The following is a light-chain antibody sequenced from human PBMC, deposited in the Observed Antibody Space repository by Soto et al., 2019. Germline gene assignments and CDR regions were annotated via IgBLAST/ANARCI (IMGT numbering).Light chain of an antibody. V-gene: IGKV1-5*01. J-gene: IGKJ1*01. CDR2: DAS. Sequence: DIQMTQSPSTLSASVGDRVTITRRASQSITIWLAWYQQKPGKAPKLLIFDASSLESGVPSRFSGSGSGTEFTLTISSLQPADFATYYCQQYNSYSWTFGQGTKVEIK. CDR3: QQYNSYSWT. CDR1: QSITIW.